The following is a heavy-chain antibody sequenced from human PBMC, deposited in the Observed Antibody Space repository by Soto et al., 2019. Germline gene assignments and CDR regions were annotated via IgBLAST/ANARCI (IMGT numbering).Heavy chain of an antibody. J-gene: IGHJ4*02. CDR2: IKPDGGEQ. V-gene: IGHV3-7*05. Sequence: EVQLVESGGGLVQPGGSLSVSCAVSGFTFSAYWMNWVRQAPGKGLEWVANIKPDGGEQYYVASVRDRFTISRDNAKNSVYLQMNSLRPEDTAVYYCARLDAIAVTGKPQDYWGQGILVTV. CDR3: ARLDAIAVTGKPQDY. CDR1: GFTFSAYW. D-gene: IGHD6-19*01.